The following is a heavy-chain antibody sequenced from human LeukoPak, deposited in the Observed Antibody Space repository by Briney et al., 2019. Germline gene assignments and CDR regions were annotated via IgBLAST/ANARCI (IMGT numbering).Heavy chain of an antibody. Sequence: SETLSLTCTVSGGSISSSSYYWGWIRQPPGKGLEWIGSIYYSGSTYYNPSLKSRVTISVDTSKNQFSLKLSSVTAADTAVYYCARGLKTDNWNYYDSSGHDYWGQGTLVTVSS. V-gene: IGHV4-39*07. CDR2: IYYSGST. CDR1: GGSISSSSYY. D-gene: IGHD3-22*01. J-gene: IGHJ4*02. CDR3: ARGLKTDNWNYYDSSGHDY.